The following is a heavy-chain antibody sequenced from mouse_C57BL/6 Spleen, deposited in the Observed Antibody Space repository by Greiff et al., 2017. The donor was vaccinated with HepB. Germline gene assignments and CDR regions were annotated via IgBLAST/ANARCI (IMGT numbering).Heavy chain of an antibody. Sequence: QVQLQQPGAELVRPGSSVKLSCKASGYTFTSYWLHWVKQRPIQGLEWIGNIDPSDSETHYNQKFKDKATLTVDKSSSTAYMQLSSLTSEDSAVYYCARRGKGYFDYWGQGATLTVSS. CDR2: IDPSDSET. CDR1: GYTFTSYW. V-gene: IGHV1-52*01. CDR3: ARRGKGYFDY. J-gene: IGHJ2*01.